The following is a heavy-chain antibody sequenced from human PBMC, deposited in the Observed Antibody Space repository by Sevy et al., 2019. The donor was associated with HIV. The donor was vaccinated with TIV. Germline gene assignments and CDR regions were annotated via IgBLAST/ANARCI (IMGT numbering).Heavy chain of an antibody. CDR2: IKSRRYGGTV. CDR1: GFTFSNGF. CDR3: TTDSVQDYPDQIYDY. J-gene: IGHJ4*02. D-gene: IGHD5-12*01. V-gene: IGHV3-15*05. Sequence: GGSLRLSCSVSGFTFSNGFMSWVLQAPGKALEWVGRIKSRRYGGTVDYAAPVKGRFTISRDDSKNMLYLQMNSLKTADTAVYYCTTDSVQDYPDQIYDYWGQGTLVTVSS.